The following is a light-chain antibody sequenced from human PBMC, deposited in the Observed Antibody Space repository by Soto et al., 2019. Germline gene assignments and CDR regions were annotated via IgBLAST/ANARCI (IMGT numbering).Light chain of an antibody. CDR2: WAS. Sequence: DIVMTQAPDSLGVALCDMAISDGKSSQSVLYTSNTENYLARYQQKPGQPPKLLIYWASTRESGVPDRFSGSGSGTDFTLTISSLQAEDVAVYYCQQYYTTPRRFGEG. V-gene: IGKV4-1*01. J-gene: IGKJ1*01. CDR1: QSVLYTSNTENY. CDR3: QQYYTTPRR.